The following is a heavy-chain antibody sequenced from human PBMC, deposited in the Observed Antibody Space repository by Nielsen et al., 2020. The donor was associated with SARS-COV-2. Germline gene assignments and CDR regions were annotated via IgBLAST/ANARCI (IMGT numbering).Heavy chain of an antibody. J-gene: IGHJ5*02. D-gene: IGHD1-26*01. CDR1: GFTFSRHD. V-gene: IGHV3-13*04. CDR3: ARGGLVGSGTDWLDP. Sequence: GRSLRLSCEASGFTFSRHDMHWVRQVTGKGLEWISGIGTTDDYTHYSGSVEGRFVISRDNAKNSLYLQMNSLGAGDTAVYFCARGGLVGSGTDWLDPWGQGTLVTVSS. CDR2: IGTTDDYT.